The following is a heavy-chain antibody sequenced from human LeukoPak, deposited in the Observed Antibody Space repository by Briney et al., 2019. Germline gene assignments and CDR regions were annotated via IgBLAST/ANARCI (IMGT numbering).Heavy chain of an antibody. CDR3: ARVGYSGSYYPDY. Sequence: PGGSLRLSCAASGFTVSSNYMSWVRQAPGKGLEWVSVIYSGGSTYYADSVKGRFTISRHNSKNTLYLQMNSLRAEDTAVYYCARVGYSGSYYPDYWGQGTLVTVSS. CDR2: IYSGGST. D-gene: IGHD1-26*01. V-gene: IGHV3-53*04. J-gene: IGHJ4*02. CDR1: GFTVSSNY.